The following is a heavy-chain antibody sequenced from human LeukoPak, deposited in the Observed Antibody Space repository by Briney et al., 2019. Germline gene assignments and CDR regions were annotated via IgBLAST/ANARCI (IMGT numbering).Heavy chain of an antibody. Sequence: SETLSLTCAVYGGSFSGYYWSWIRQPPGKGLEWIGEINHSGSTNYNPSLKSRVTISVDTSKNQFSLKLSSVTTADPAVYYCARGDTMIVVVISEYFQHWGQGTLVTVSS. J-gene: IGHJ1*01. CDR2: INHSGST. V-gene: IGHV4-34*01. D-gene: IGHD3-22*01. CDR1: GGSFSGYY. CDR3: ARGDTMIVVVISEYFQH.